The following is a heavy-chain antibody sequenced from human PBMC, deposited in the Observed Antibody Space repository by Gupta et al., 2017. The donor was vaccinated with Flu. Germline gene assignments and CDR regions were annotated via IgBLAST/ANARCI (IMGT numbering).Heavy chain of an antibody. Sequence: PDMGLEWVAVIWYEGSNEYYADSVTGRFTVSRDNSKNSLFLQMDRLGAEDTAVYFCARGGGGEFALHDAMDVWGQGTTVTVSS. CDR3: ARGGGGEFALHDAMDV. D-gene: IGHD3-10*01. J-gene: IGHJ6*02. V-gene: IGHV3-33*01. CDR2: IWYEGSNE.